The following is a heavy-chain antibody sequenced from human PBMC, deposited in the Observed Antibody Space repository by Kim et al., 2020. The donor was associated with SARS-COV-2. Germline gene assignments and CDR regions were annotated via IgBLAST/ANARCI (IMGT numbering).Heavy chain of an antibody. CDR1: GFTFDNYA. J-gene: IGHJ6*02. V-gene: IGHV3-23*01. D-gene: IGHD6-19*01. Sequence: GGFLRLSCAASGFTFDNYAMSWVRQAPGKGLEWVSTISASGGYTYYTDSVKGRFSISRDNSKNTLYLQMNSLRAEDTAGYYCAKVSVAGGYYYYGMDVWGQGTTVTVSS. CDR3: AKVSVAGGYYYYGMDV. CDR2: ISASGGYT.